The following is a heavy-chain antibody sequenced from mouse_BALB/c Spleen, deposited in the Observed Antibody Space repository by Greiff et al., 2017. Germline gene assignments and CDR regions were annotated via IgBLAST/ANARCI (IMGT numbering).Heavy chain of an antibody. Sequence: EVNLVESGGGLVQPGGSPKLSCAASGFTFSSFGMHWVRQAPEKGLEWVAYISSGSSTIYYADTVKGRFTISRDNPKNTLFLQMTSLRSEDTAMYYCANTRGYAMDYWGQGTSVTVSS. CDR1: GFTFSSFG. V-gene: IGHV5-17*02. J-gene: IGHJ4*01. D-gene: IGHD2-14*01. CDR2: ISSGSSTI. CDR3: ANTRGYAMDY.